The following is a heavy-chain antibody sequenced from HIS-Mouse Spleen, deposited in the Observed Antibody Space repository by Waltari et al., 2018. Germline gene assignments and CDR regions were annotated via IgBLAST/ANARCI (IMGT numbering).Heavy chain of an antibody. D-gene: IGHD6-13*01. J-gene: IGHJ2*01. CDR3: AREIPYSSSWYDWYFDL. CDR2: IYYSGST. V-gene: IGHV4-39*07. CDR1: GGSISISSYY. Sequence: QLQLQESGPGLVKPSETPSLTGTVSGGSISISSYYWGWIRQPPGKGLEWIGSIYYSGSTYYNPSLKSRVTISVDTSKNQFSLKLSSVTAADTAVYYCAREIPYSSSWYDWYFDLWGRGTLVTVSS.